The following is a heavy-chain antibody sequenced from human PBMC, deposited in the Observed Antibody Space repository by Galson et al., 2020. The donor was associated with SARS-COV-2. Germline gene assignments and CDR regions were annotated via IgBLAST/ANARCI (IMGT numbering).Heavy chain of an antibody. D-gene: IGHD3-16*02. V-gene: IGHV5-51*01. J-gene: IGHJ6*03. CDR1: GYTFTSYS. CDR3: ARHHFEYLWGNFRSSRDHYYMDV. CDR2: IYPDDSHT. Sequence: KIGESLKISCRGSGYTFTSYSIGWVRQMPGKGLEWMGIIYPDDSHTRYSPSFQGQVTISADKSINTAYLQWSSLKASDTALYYCARHHFEYLWGNFRSSRDHYYMDVWGKGTAVTVSS.